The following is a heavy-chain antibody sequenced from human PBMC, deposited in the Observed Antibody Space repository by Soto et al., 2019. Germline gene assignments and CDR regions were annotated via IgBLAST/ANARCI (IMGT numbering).Heavy chain of an antibody. Sequence: QVQLVQSGAEVKKPGSSVKVSCKASGGTFSSYAISWVRQAPGQGLEWMGGIIPIFGTANYAQKFQGRVTITADESTSTAYMELSCLRSEDTAVYYCARGLSAYSGGDCYLDNWFDPWGQGTLVTVSS. V-gene: IGHV1-69*01. CDR3: ARGLSAYSGGDCYLDNWFDP. CDR1: GGTFSSYA. D-gene: IGHD2-21*02. J-gene: IGHJ5*02. CDR2: IIPIFGTA.